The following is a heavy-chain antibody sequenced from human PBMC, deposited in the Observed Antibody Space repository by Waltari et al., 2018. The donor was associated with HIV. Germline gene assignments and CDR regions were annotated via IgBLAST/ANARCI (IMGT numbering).Heavy chain of an antibody. CDR1: GFTFSSYA. D-gene: IGHD2-21*01. CDR3: AKDNRDPLGTLWY. J-gene: IGHJ4*02. CDR2: ISGRCGST. Sequence: EVQLLESGGGLVQPGGSLRLSCAASGFTFSSYAMSWVRQAPGKGLEWVSFISGRCGSTYYADSVKRRFTISRDNSKNTLYLQMNSLRAEDTAVYYCAKDNRDPLGTLWYWGQGTLVTVSS. V-gene: IGHV3-23*01.